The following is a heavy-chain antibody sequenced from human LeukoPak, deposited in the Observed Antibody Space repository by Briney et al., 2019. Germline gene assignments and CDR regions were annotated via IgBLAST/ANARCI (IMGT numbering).Heavy chain of an antibody. CDR3: AKRATDDALDI. D-gene: IGHD5-12*01. J-gene: IGHJ3*02. V-gene: IGHV3-30*18. CDR2: ITYDGSNG. CDR1: GFTFSSYG. Sequence: QPGGSLRLSCVASGFTFSSYGMHWVRQAPGKGLEWVAVITYDGSNGYFADSVKGRFTISRDNSRNTLSLQMNSLRTEDTALYYCAKRATDDALDIWGRGTMVTVSS.